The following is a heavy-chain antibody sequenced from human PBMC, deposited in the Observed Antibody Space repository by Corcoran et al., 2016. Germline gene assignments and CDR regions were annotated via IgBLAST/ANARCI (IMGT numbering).Heavy chain of an antibody. CDR2: ISYSGST. J-gene: IGHJ6*02. CDR3: ARDFAARFAWYHGYYYCMDV. V-gene: IGHV4-61*01. D-gene: IGHD3-9*01. CDR1: GGSVSSGSYY. Sequence: QVQLQESGPGLVKPSETLYLTCTVSGGSVSSGSYYWSWIRQPPGKGLEWIGYISYSGSTNYNPALKSRVTILVDTSKNQFSLKVSSVTAADTAVYYCARDFAARFAWYHGYYYCMDVWGQGTTVTVSS.